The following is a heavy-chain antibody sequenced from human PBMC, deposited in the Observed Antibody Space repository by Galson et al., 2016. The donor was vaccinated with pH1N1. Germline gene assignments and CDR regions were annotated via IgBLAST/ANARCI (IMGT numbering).Heavy chain of an antibody. J-gene: IGHJ4*02. CDR2: IRSKADSYAT. CDR3: TRSRGYGFDY. V-gene: IGHV3-73*01. Sequence: LRLSCAASGFTFSGSAMHWVRQASGKGLEWVGRIRSKADSYATAYAASMKGRFTISRDDSKNTTFLQMNSLNTEDTAVYYCTRSRGYGFDYWGQGTLVTVSS. D-gene: IGHD5-12*01. CDR1: GFTFSGSA.